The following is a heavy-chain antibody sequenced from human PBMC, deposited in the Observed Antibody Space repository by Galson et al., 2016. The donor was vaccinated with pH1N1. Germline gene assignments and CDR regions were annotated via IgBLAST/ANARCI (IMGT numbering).Heavy chain of an antibody. CDR2: VSSGGNTM. D-gene: IGHD3-9*01. CDR1: GFTFDSHE. V-gene: IGHV3-48*03. J-gene: IGHJ4*02. Sequence: SLRLSCAVSGFTFDSHEMNWVRQAPGKGLEWVASVSSGGNTMFYEDSVKGRFLISRDNAKNSLYLQLNSLRVEDTAVYYCARAYYDPLTRFSGAFDYWGQGTLVTVSS. CDR3: ARAYYDPLTRFSGAFDY.